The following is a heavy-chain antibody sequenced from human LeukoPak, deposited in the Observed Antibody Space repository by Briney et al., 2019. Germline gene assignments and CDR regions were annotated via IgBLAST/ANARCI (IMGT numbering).Heavy chain of an antibody. CDR2: ISGSGGST. J-gene: IGHJ4*02. CDR1: GFPFSSYA. CDR3: AKGKRSYYDFWSGYYFDY. D-gene: IGHD3-3*01. Sequence: PGGSLRLSCAASGFPFSSYAMSWVRQAPGKGLEWVSAISGSGGSTYYADSVKGRFTISRDNSKNTLYLQMNSLRAEDTAVYYCAKGKRSYYDFWSGYYFDYWGQGTLVTVSS. V-gene: IGHV3-23*01.